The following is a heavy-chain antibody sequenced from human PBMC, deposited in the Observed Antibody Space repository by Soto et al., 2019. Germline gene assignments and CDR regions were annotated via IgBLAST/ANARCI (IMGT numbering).Heavy chain of an antibody. Sequence: SETLSLTCAVSGGSISSGGYSWSWIRQPPGKGLEWIGYIYHSGSTYYNPSLKSRVTISVDRSKNQFSLKLSSVTAADTAVYYCARHNHYYDSSGYSWFDYWGQGTLVTVS. CDR1: GGSISSGGYS. V-gene: IGHV4-30-2*01. D-gene: IGHD3-22*01. CDR2: IYHSGST. CDR3: ARHNHYYDSSGYSWFDY. J-gene: IGHJ4*02.